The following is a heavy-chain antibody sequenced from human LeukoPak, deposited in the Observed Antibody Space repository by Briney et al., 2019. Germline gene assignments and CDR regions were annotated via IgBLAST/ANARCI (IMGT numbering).Heavy chain of an antibody. CDR1: GFIFSSYA. J-gene: IGHJ4*01. CDR2: ISYDGSNK. D-gene: IGHD2-21*02. CDR3: ARDRGAYCGGDCYLGFDY. V-gene: IGHV3-30-3*01. Sequence: GGSLRLSCAASGFIFSSYAMHWVRQAPGKGLEWVAVISYDGSNKYYADSVKGRFTISRDNSKNTLYLQMNSLRAEDSAVYYCARDRGAYCGGDCYLGFDYWGRGTLVTVSS.